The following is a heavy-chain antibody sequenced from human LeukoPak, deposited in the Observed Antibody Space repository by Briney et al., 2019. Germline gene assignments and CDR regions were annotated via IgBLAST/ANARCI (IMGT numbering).Heavy chain of an antibody. CDR2: IYYSGST. CDR1: GVTISSYY. V-gene: IGHV4-59*08. J-gene: IGHJ4*02. D-gene: IGHD4-17*01. CDR3: ARPRTTVTSGLDY. Sequence: SETLTLTCTVSGVTISSYYWSWIRQPPGKGLEWVGYIYYSGSTTYNPSLKSRGNISVDTSKNQFSLKRSSETAAYTAVYYCARPRTTVTSGLDYWGQGTLVTVSS.